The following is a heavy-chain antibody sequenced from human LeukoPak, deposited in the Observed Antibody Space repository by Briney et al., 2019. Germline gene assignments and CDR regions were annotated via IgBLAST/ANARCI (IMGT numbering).Heavy chain of an antibody. CDR1: GGSIRSSYYY. CDR3: ARGGYYDFWSAYSENNWFDP. Sequence: SETLSLTCTVSGGSIRSSYYYWGWIRQPPGKGLEWIGEINHSGSTNYNPSLKSRVTISVDTSKNQFSLKLSSVTAADTAVYYCARGGYYDFWSAYSENNWFDPWGQGTLVTVSS. V-gene: IGHV4-39*07. J-gene: IGHJ5*02. D-gene: IGHD3-3*01. CDR2: INHSGST.